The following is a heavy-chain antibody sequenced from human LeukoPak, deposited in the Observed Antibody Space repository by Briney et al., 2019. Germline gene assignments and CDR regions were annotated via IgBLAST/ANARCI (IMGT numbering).Heavy chain of an antibody. CDR3: ARRSCSGGRCYYAY. J-gene: IGHJ4*02. Sequence: SETLSLTCTVSGGSISSYYWSWIRQPPGKGLEWIGSIYYSDSTNYNPSLMSRVTISVDTSKNQFSLKLSSATAADTAVYYCARRSCSGGRCYYAYWGQGTLVTVSS. CDR1: GGSISSYY. V-gene: IGHV4-59*08. CDR2: IYYSDST. D-gene: IGHD2-15*01.